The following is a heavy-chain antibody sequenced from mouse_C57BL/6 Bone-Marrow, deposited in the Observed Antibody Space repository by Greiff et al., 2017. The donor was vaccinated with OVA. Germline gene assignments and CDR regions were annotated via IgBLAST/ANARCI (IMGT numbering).Heavy chain of an antibody. CDR1: GYAFTNYL. CDR2: INPGSGGT. V-gene: IGHV1-54*01. J-gene: IGHJ2*01. D-gene: IGHD2-12*01. CDR3: ARRGRLYFGY. Sequence: QVQLQQSGAELVRPGTSVKVSCKASGYAFTNYLIEWVKQRPGQGLEWIGVINPGSGGTNYNEKFKGKATLTADKSSSTAYMQLSSLTSEDSAVCFCARRGRLYFGYWGQGTTLTVSS.